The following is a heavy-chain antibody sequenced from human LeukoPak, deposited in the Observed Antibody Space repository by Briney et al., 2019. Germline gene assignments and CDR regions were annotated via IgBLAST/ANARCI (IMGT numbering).Heavy chain of an antibody. CDR2: IYYSGST. CDR1: GGSISSYY. V-gene: IGHV4-59*01. J-gene: IGHJ4*02. CDR3: ARGAFLEWLFFFDY. Sequence: SETLSLTCTVSGGSISSYYWSWIRQPPGKGLEWIGYIYYSGSTNYNPSLKSRVTISADTSKNQFSLKLSYVNAADTAVYYCARGAFLEWLFFFDYWGQGTLVTVSS. D-gene: IGHD3-3*02.